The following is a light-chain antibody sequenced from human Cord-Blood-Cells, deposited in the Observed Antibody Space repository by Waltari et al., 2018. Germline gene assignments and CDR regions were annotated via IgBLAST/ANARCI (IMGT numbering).Light chain of an antibody. CDR2: DVS. J-gene: IGLJ2*01. V-gene: IGLV2-14*01. CDR1: SSDVGGYNY. Sequence: QSALTQPASVSGSPGQSITISCTGTSSDVGGYNYVSWYQKHPGKAPKLMIYDVSNRPAGVSTRFSGYKSGNTASLTISGLQAEDEADYYCSSYTSSSTVVFGGGTKLTVL. CDR3: SSYTSSSTVV.